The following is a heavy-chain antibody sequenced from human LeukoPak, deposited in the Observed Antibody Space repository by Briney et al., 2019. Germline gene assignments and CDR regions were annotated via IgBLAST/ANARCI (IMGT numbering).Heavy chain of an antibody. CDR3: AKRLWSPDY. V-gene: IGHV3-23*01. CDR2: ISGSGGST. Sequence: WGSLRLSCAASGFTFSNYGMSWVRQAPGKGLEWVSAISGSGGSTYYADSVKGRFTISRDNFKNTLYVQMNSLRAEDTAVYYCAKRLWSPDYWGQGTLVTVSS. D-gene: IGHD3-10*01. J-gene: IGHJ4*02. CDR1: GFTFSNYG.